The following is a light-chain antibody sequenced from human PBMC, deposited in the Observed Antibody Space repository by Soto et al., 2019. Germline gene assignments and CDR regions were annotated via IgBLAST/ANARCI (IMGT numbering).Light chain of an antibody. CDR2: DAS. Sequence: EIVLTQSPATLSLSPGERATLSCRASQSVSSYLAWYQQKPGQAPRLLIYDASNRTTRIPARFSGSGSGTDFTLTISSLAHEDFAGYYCQQRSNWPPLTFGGGTKVEIK. J-gene: IGKJ4*01. V-gene: IGKV3-11*01. CDR3: QQRSNWPPLT. CDR1: QSVSSY.